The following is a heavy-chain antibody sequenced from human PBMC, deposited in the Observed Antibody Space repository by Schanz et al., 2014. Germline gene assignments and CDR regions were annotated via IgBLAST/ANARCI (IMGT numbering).Heavy chain of an antibody. J-gene: IGHJ3*02. CDR2: IYSDGRT. V-gene: IGHV3-53*01. CDR3: AKRCSSTSCSHGAFDI. CDR1: GFTVSSNY. D-gene: IGHD2-2*01. Sequence: EVQLVESGGGLVQPWGSLRLSCAASGFTVSSNYMSWVRQAPGKGLEWVSVIYSDGRTYYGDSVKGRFTISRDNSKNTLYLQMNSLRDEDTAMYYCAKRCSSTSCSHGAFDIWGQGTMVTVSS.